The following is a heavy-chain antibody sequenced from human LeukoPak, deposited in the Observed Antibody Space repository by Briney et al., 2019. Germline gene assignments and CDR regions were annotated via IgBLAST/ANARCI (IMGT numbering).Heavy chain of an antibody. V-gene: IGHV1-2*02. CDR2: INPNSGGT. Sequence: ASVKVSCKASGYTFTGYYMHWVRQAPGQGLEWMGWINPNSGGTNYAQKFQGRVTMTRDTPISTAYMELSRLRSDDTAVYYCARGTNYYDSSLYFQHWGQGTLVTVSS. D-gene: IGHD3-22*01. CDR3: ARGTNYYDSSLYFQH. CDR1: GYTFTGYY. J-gene: IGHJ1*01.